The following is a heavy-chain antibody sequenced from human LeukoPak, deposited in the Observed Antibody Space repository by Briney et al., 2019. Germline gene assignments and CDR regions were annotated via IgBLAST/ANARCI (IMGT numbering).Heavy chain of an antibody. V-gene: IGHV1-18*01. Sequence: GASVKVSCKASGSTFSSYAISWVRQVPGQGLEWMGWISAYNGNTNYAQKLQGRVTMTTDTSTSTAYMELRSLRSDDTAVYYCARAIWGIDPWGQGTLVTVSS. CDR1: GSTFSSYA. D-gene: IGHD3-16*01. CDR3: ARAIWGIDP. J-gene: IGHJ5*02. CDR2: ISAYNGNT.